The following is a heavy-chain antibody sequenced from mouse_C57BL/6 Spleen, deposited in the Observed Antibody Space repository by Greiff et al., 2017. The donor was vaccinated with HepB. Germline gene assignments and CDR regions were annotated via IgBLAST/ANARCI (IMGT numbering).Heavy chain of an antibody. Sequence: EVQLQESRPGLVKPSQSLSLTCSVTGYSITSGYYWNWIRQFPGNKLEWMGYISYDGSNNYNPSLKNRISITRDTSKNQFFLKLNSVTTEDTATYYCARAGGVVAGDYWGQGTTLTVSS. CDR3: ARAGGVVAGDY. V-gene: IGHV3-6*01. CDR1: GYSITSGYY. J-gene: IGHJ2*01. CDR2: ISYDGSN. D-gene: IGHD1-1*01.